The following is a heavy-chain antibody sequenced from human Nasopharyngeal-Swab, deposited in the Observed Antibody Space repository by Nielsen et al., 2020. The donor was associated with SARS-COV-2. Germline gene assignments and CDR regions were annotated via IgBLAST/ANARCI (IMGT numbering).Heavy chain of an antibody. CDR2: IKSKTDGGTT. V-gene: IGHV3-15*01. D-gene: IGHD1-26*01. CDR1: GVTFSNAW. J-gene: IGHJ4*02. CDR3: TTPGSYPGIDY. Sequence: GGSLRLSCAASGVTFSNAWMGWVRQAPGKGLEWIGRIKSKTDGGTTDYAAPVKGRFTISRDDSKNTLFLQMNSLKTEDTAVYYCTTPGSYPGIDYWGQGTLVTVSS.